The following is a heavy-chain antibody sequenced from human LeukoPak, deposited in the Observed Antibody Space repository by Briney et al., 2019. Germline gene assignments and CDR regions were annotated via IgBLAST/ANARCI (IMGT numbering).Heavy chain of an antibody. CDR2: IDPSGGST. J-gene: IGHJ5*02. V-gene: IGHV1-46*01. D-gene: IGHD6-6*01. CDR1: GYTFTSYY. CDR3: ARGFEYSSSSCWFDP. Sequence: ASVKVSCKASGYTFTSYYMHWVRQAPGQGLEWMGIIDPSGGSTSYAQKFQGRVTITADKSTSTAYMELSSLRSEDTAVYYCARGFEYSSSSCWFDPWGQGTLVTVSS.